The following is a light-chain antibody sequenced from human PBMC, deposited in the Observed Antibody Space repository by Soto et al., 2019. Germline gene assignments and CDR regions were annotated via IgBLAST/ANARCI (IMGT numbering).Light chain of an antibody. CDR3: QQFNSYPLT. J-gene: IGKJ5*01. V-gene: IGKV1-13*02. Sequence: AIQLTQSPSSLSASVGDRVTITCRASQGISSALAGYQQKPGKAPKLLIYDASSLEGGVPSRFSGIGSGTDFTLPISSLQSEDFATYYCQQFNSYPLTVGQGTRLEIK. CDR2: DAS. CDR1: QGISSA.